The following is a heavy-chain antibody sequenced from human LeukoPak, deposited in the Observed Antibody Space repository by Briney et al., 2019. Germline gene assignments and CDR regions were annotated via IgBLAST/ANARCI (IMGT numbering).Heavy chain of an antibody. CDR1: GFTFSSYA. J-gene: IGHJ4*02. V-gene: IGHV3-23*01. D-gene: IGHD1-26*01. Sequence: GGSLRLSCAASGFTFSSYAMSWVRQAPGKGLEWVSAISGSGGSTYYADSVKGWFTISRDNSKNTLYLQMNSLRAEDTAVYYCAKSQHQVGATDYWGQGTLVTVSS. CDR2: ISGSGGST. CDR3: AKSQHQVGATDY.